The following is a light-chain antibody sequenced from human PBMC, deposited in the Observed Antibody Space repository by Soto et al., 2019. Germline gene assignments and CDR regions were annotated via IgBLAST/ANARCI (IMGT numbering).Light chain of an antibody. V-gene: IGKV1-9*01. CDR3: QQVNSFPFT. CDR1: QGISSY. J-gene: IGKJ4*01. Sequence: DIQLTQSPSFLSASVGDRVTITCRASQGISSYLAWYQQKPGKAPNLLIYAASTLQSGVPSRFSGSGSGTEFTLTISSLQPEDFATYYCQQVNSFPFTFGGGTKVEIK. CDR2: AAS.